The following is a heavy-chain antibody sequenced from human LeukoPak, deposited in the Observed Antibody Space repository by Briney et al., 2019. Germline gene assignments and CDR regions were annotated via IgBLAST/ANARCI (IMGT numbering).Heavy chain of an antibody. J-gene: IGHJ1*01. D-gene: IGHD2-2*02. CDR3: ARSTPEDIVVVPAAIPGYFQH. CDR1: GFTFSDYY. Sequence: GGSLRLSCAASGFTFSDYYMSWIRQAPGKGLEWFSYISSSGSTIYYADSVKGRFTISRDNAKNSLYLQMNSLRAEDTAVYYCARSTPEDIVVVPAAIPGYFQHWGQGTLVTVSS. CDR2: ISSSGSTI. V-gene: IGHV3-11*01.